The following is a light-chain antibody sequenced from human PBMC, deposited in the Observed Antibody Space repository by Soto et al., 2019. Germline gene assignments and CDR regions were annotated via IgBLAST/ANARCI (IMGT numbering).Light chain of an antibody. J-gene: IGLJ1*01. CDR3: CSYTRSGTLI. CDR1: SSDIGDYNY. V-gene: IGLV2-14*01. Sequence: QSALTQPASVSGSPGQSITISCVGTSSDIGDYNYVSWYQQHPGKVPKVIIYDASNRPSGVSYRFSGSKSGNTASLTVSGLQAEDEADYYCCSYTRSGTLIFGTGTKLTVL. CDR2: DAS.